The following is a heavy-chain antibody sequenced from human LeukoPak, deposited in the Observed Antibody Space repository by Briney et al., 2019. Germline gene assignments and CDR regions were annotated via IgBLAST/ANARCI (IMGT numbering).Heavy chain of an antibody. V-gene: IGHV4-34*01. CDR2: INHSGST. CDR3: ARGRIAARQRNWFDP. D-gene: IGHD6-6*01. Sequence: SETLSLTCAVYGGSFSGYYWSWIRQPPGKGLEWIGEINHSGSTNYNPSLKSRVTISVDTSKNQFSLKLSSVTAADTAVYYCARGRIAARQRNWFDPWGQGTLVTVSS. CDR1: GGSFSGYY. J-gene: IGHJ5*02.